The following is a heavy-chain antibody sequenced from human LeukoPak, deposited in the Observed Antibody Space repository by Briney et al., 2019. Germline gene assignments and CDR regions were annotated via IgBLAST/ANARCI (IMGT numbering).Heavy chain of an antibody. CDR1: GYTFTSYA. CDR2: ITPSGGT. V-gene: IGHV1-2*02. J-gene: IGHJ4*01. D-gene: IGHD5-24*01. CDR3: ARDRYGDGFAHFDY. Sequence: ASVKLSCTASGYTFTSYAMHWVRQAPGQGLEWMGWITPSGGTNYPQKFQGRVAITRDTSITTAYMDLSRLTSDDTAVYYCARDRYGDGFAHFDYWGQG.